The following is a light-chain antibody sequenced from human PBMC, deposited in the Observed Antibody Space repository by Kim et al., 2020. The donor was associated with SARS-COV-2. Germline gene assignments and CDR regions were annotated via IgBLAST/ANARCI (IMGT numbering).Light chain of an antibody. J-gene: IGLJ3*02. CDR1: SNNVGNQG. Sequence: QTGTVTSTGNSNNVGNQGAAWLQQHQGHPPKLLSYRNNNRPSGISERLSASRSGNTASLTITGLQPEDEADYYCSAWDSSLSAWVFGGGTQLTVL. V-gene: IGLV10-54*01. CDR3: SAWDSSLSAWV. CDR2: RNN.